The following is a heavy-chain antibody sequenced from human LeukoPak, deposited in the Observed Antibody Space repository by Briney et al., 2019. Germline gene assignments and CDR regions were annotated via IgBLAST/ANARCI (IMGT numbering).Heavy chain of an antibody. CDR2: ISGSGGST. V-gene: IGHV3-23*01. Sequence: GGSLRLSCAASGFTFSSYAMSWVRQAPGKGMEWVSAISGSGGSTYYADSVKGRFTISRDSSKNTLYLQMNSLRAEDTAVYYCAKGWYYGSGSYSDYWGQGTLVTVSS. CDR3: AKGWYYGSGSYSDY. CDR1: GFTFSSYA. D-gene: IGHD3-10*01. J-gene: IGHJ4*02.